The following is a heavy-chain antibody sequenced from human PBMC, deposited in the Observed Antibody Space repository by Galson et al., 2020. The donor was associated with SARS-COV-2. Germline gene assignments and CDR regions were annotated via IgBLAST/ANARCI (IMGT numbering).Heavy chain of an antibody. CDR2: IWYDGSNK. Sequence: GESLKISCAASGFTFSSYGMHWVRQAPGKGLEWVAVIWYDGSNKYYADSVKGRFTISRDNSKNTLYLQMNSLRAEDTAVYYCARELVPAYGMDVWGQGTTVTVSS. V-gene: IGHV3-33*01. CDR3: ARELVPAYGMDV. CDR1: GFTFSSYG. J-gene: IGHJ6*02. D-gene: IGHD2-2*01.